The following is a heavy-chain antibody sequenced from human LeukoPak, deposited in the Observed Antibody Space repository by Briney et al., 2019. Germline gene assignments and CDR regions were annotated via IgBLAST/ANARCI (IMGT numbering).Heavy chain of an antibody. CDR1: GGSISSHY. Sequence: PSETLSLTCTVSGGSISSHYWSWIRQPAGQGLEWIGRIYSSGSTDYSPSLKGRITMSVDMSKSQFSLKLTSVTAADTAVYYCARDKGSGAFDYWGQGTLVTVSS. D-gene: IGHD3-10*01. CDR3: ARDKGSGAFDY. J-gene: IGHJ4*02. CDR2: IYSSGST. V-gene: IGHV4-4*07.